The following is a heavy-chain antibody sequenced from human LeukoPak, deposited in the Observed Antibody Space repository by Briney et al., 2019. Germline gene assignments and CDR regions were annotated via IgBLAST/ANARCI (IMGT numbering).Heavy chain of an antibody. V-gene: IGHV4-34*01. D-gene: IGHD4-17*01. Sequence: SETLSLTCAVYGGSFSGYYWSWIRQPPGKGLEWIGEINHSGSTNYNPSLKSRVTISVDTSKNQFSLKLSSVTAADTAVYYCARLNYGDYPTFDYWGQGTPVTVSS. CDR3: ARLNYGDYPTFDY. CDR1: GGSFSGYY. CDR2: INHSGST. J-gene: IGHJ4*02.